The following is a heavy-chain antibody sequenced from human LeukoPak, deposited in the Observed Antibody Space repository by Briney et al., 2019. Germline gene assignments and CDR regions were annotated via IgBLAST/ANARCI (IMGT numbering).Heavy chain of an antibody. D-gene: IGHD3-10*01. CDR1: GHTFTSYD. Sequence: ASVKVSCKASGHTFTSYDINWVRQATGQGREWMGGIDPNSGNTGYAQKFQGRGTITRNTSISTAYMELSSLRSEDTAVYYCARGPPSASLEYYFDYWGQGTLVTVSS. V-gene: IGHV1-8*03. CDR2: IDPNSGNT. J-gene: IGHJ4*02. CDR3: ARGPPSASLEYYFDY.